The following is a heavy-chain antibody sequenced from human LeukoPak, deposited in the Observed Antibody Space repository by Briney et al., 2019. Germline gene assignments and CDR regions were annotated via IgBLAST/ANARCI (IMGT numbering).Heavy chain of an antibody. CDR1: GYSFTSYW. D-gene: IGHD5-24*01. CDR3: AITRERSEDYYGMDV. V-gene: IGHV5-51*01. Sequence: GESLKISCKGSGYSFTSYWIGWVRQMPGKGLEWMGIIYPGDSDTRYSPSFQGQVTISADKSISTAYLQWSSLKASDTAMYYCAITRERSEDYYGMDVWGQGTTVTVSS. CDR2: IYPGDSDT. J-gene: IGHJ6*02.